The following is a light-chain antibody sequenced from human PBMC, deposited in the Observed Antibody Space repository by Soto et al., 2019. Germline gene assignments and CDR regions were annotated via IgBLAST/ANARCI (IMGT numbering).Light chain of an antibody. J-gene: IGLJ2*01. V-gene: IGLV2-8*01. CDR3: AAWDASLSGPV. CDR2: EVT. Sequence: QSALTQPPSASGSPGQSVTISCTGTSSDVRVYKYVSWYQQHPGKAPKLMIYEVTKRPSGVPDRFSGSQSGKTASLTVSGVQAEDEADYYCAAWDASLSGPVFGGGTKLTVL. CDR1: SSDVRVYKY.